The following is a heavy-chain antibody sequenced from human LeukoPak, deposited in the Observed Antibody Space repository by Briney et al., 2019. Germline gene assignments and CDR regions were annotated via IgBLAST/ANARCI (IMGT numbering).Heavy chain of an antibody. CDR2: VFHSGST. Sequence: SETLSLTCAVYGGSFSGYYWSWIRQPPGKGLEWIGSVFHSGSTYYNPSLKSRVTISVDTSKNQFSLNLRSVTAADTAVYYCARSLSTAGIDYWGQGTLVTVSS. CDR1: GGSFSGYY. CDR3: ARSLSTAGIDY. J-gene: IGHJ4*02. D-gene: IGHD2-2*01. V-gene: IGHV4-34*12.